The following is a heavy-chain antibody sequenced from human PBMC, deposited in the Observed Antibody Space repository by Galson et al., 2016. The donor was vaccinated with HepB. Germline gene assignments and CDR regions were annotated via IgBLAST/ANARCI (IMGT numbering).Heavy chain of an antibody. V-gene: IGHV3-11*06. CDR2: ISRSGSDT. CDR1: GFTFNDYS. CDR3: ARVGGEWPLEY. D-gene: IGHD3-16*01. J-gene: IGHJ4*02. Sequence: SLRLSCAASGFTFNDYSLAWIRQAPGKGLEWISYISRSGSDTICADSVKGRFTISRDNAKKSLYLQMNSLRVEDTAVFYCARVGGEWPLEYWGQGTLVTVSS.